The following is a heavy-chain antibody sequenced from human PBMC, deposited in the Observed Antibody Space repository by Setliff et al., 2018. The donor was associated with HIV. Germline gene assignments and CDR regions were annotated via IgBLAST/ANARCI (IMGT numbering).Heavy chain of an antibody. D-gene: IGHD2-15*01. CDR3: ARDRRRYDIVTLHYMDV. J-gene: IGHJ6*03. CDR1: GFTFSRYS. CDR2: IYTSSDYM. V-gene: IGHV3-21*01. Sequence: GGSLRLSCVASGFTFSRYSMSWFRQAPGKGLEWVGLIYTSSDYMHYADSVRGRFTISRDDAKSSLYLHMNSLRAEDTAVYYCARDRRRYDIVTLHYMDVWGKGTTVTVSS.